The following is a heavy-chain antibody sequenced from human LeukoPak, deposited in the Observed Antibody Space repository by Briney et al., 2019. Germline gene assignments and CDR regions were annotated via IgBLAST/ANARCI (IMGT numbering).Heavy chain of an antibody. Sequence: ASVKVSCKASGYTFTSYDINWVRQATGQGLEWVGWMNPNSGNTGYAQKFQGRVTITRNTSISTAYMELSSLRSEDTAVYYCARGRGVVVPAAMGYYYMDVWGKGTTVTVSS. CDR3: ARGRGVVVPAAMGYYYMDV. D-gene: IGHD2-2*01. CDR1: GYTFTSYD. V-gene: IGHV1-8*01. CDR2: MNPNSGNT. J-gene: IGHJ6*03.